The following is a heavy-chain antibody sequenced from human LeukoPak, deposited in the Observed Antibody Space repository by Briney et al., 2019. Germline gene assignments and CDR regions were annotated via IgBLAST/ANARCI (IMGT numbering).Heavy chain of an antibody. D-gene: IGHD6-13*01. CDR3: ARAGAAGPYQYYGMDV. Sequence: PGGSLRLSCVGTRFTFRSYWMHRVRQAPGKGLVWVSRIYTDGSTTTYAASVKGRFTISRDNAKNTLYMQMHGMRAGDTAVYNCARAGAAGPYQYYGMDVWGQGTTATVSS. CDR1: RFTFRSYW. J-gene: IGHJ6*02. CDR2: IYTDGSTT. V-gene: IGHV3-74*01.